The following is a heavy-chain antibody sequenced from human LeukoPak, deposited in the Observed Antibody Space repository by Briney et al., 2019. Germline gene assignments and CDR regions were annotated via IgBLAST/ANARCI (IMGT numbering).Heavy chain of an antibody. CDR1: GGSISSSSYY. J-gene: IGHJ5*02. V-gene: IGHV4-39*01. CDR3: ARLYADFEVAP. Sequence: SDTLSLTCTVSGGSISSSSYYWGWIRQPPGKGLEWIGNIYYSGSAYYNPSLKSRVTISVDTSKNQFSLKLSSVTAADTAVYYCARLYADFEVAPWGQGTLVTVSA. CDR2: IYYSGSA. D-gene: IGHD3-3*01.